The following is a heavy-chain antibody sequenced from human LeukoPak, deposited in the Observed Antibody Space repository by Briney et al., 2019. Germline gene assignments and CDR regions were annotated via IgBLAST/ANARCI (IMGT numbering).Heavy chain of an antibody. D-gene: IGHD5-12*01. V-gene: IGHV1-8*01. J-gene: IGHJ4*02. CDR3: ALARGGYDPYYFDY. CDR2: MNPNSGNT. Sequence: GASVKVSCKASGYTFTSYDINWVRQATGQGLEWMGWMNPNSGNTGYAQKFQGRVTMTRNTSISTAYMELSSLRSEDTAVYYCALARGGYDPYYFDYWGQGTLVTVSS. CDR1: GYTFTSYD.